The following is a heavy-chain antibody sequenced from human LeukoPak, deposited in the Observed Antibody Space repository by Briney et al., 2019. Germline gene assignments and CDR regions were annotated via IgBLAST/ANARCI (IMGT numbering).Heavy chain of an antibody. CDR3: AKDLHYSNYFDY. Sequence: GRSLRLSCAASGFXFSSYGIHWVRQAPGKGLEWVAVISYDGSNKYYADSVKGRFTISRDNSKNTLYLQMNSLRAEDTAVYYCAKDLHYSNYFDYWGQGTLVTVSS. CDR2: ISYDGSNK. V-gene: IGHV3-30*18. CDR1: GFXFSSYG. J-gene: IGHJ4*02. D-gene: IGHD4-11*01.